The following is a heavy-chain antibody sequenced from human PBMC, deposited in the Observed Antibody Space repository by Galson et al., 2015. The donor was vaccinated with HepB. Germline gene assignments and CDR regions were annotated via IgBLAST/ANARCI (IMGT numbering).Heavy chain of an antibody. V-gene: IGHV3-21*01. CDR2: ISSSSSYI. Sequence: SLRLSCAASGFTFSSYSMNWVRQAPGKGLEWVSSISSSSSYIYYADSVKGRFTISRDNAKNSLYLQMNSLRAEDTAVYYCARFPLKEYQPLIYYYGMDVWGQGTTVTVSS. J-gene: IGHJ6*02. CDR3: ARFPLKEYQPLIYYYGMDV. D-gene: IGHD2-2*01. CDR1: GFTFSSYS.